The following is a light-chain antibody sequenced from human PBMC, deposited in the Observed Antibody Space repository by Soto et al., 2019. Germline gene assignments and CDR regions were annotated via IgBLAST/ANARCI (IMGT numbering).Light chain of an antibody. CDR2: DVN. CDR3: SSYTGSSTYVV. J-gene: IGLJ2*01. V-gene: IGLV2-14*01. Sequence: QSVLTQPASVSGSPGQSITISCTGTSSDVGGYNYVSWYQQHPGKAPKLMIYDVNNRPSGVSNRFSGSKSGNMASLTISGLQAEDEADYYCSSYTGSSTYVVFGGGTKLTVL. CDR1: SSDVGGYNY.